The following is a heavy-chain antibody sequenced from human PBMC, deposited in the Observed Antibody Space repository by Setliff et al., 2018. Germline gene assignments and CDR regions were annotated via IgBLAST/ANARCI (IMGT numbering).Heavy chain of an antibody. CDR2: VYSTGST. V-gene: IGHV4-61*09. D-gene: IGHD2-15*01. Sequence: ASETLSLTCNVSGASTSSGSHYWSWIRQSAGEKPTWIGHVYSTGSTNYNPSFESRVSISVDKSNNQFSLKMTSVTAADTAMYYCVRDRYGRNSDGSGVYNWFDSWGQGILVTVSS. CDR3: VRDRYGRNSDGSGVYNWFDS. J-gene: IGHJ5*01. CDR1: GASTSSGSHY.